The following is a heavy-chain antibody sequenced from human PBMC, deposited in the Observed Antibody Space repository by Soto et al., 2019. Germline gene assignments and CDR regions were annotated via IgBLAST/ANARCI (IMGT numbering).Heavy chain of an antibody. J-gene: IGHJ6*02. V-gene: IGHV3-30-3*01. CDR2: IAHDGINK. Sequence: PGGSLRLSCVASEFTFTSYAIHWVRQPPGKGLEWVAVIAHDGINKYYTDSVKGRFTLSRDNSENTVHLHMNNLRADDTARYYCAREGGGVVVVVALAAYAMDVWGQGTTVTVSS. D-gene: IGHD2-15*01. CDR1: EFTFTSYA. CDR3: AREGGGVVVVVALAAYAMDV.